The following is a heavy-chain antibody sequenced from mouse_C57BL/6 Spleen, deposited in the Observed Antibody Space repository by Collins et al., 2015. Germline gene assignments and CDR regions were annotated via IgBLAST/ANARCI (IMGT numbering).Heavy chain of an antibody. CDR3: ARHYYGSSHYYAMDY. CDR1: GYTFTGYW. CDR2: IDPSDSYT. V-gene: IGHV1-59*01. D-gene: IGHD1-1*01. J-gene: IGHJ4*01. Sequence: QVQLQQPGAELVRPGTSVKLSCKASGYTFTGYWMHWVKQRPGQGLEWIGVIDPSDSYTNYNQKFKGKATLTVDTSSSTAYMQLSSLTSEDSAVYYCARHYYGSSHYYAMDYWGQGTSVTVSS.